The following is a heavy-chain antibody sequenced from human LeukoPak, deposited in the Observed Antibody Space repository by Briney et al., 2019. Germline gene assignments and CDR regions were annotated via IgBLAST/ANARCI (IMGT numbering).Heavy chain of an antibody. CDR3: AKDGHSSSWLHVDY. D-gene: IGHD6-13*01. CDR1: GFTFSTYA. J-gene: IGHJ4*02. Sequence: GGSLRLSCAAYGFTFSTYAMSLVRQAPGKGLEWVSAISGSGGSTYYADSVKGRFTISRDNSKNTLHLQMNSLRAEDTAVYYCAKDGHSSSWLHVDYWGQGTLVTVSS. CDR2: ISGSGGST. V-gene: IGHV3-23*01.